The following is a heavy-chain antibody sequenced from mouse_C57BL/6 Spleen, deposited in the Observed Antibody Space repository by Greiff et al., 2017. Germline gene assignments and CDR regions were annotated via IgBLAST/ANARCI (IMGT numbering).Heavy chain of an antibody. Sequence: VQLQQPGAELVRPGSSVKLSCKASGYTFTSYWMHWVKQRPIQGLEWIGNIDPSDSETPYNQKFKDKATLTVDKSSSTAYMQLSSLTSEDSAVYYCAREYYGPFDYWGQGTTLTVSS. CDR1: GYTFTSYW. D-gene: IGHD1-1*01. CDR2: IDPSDSET. J-gene: IGHJ2*01. V-gene: IGHV1-52*01. CDR3: AREYYGPFDY.